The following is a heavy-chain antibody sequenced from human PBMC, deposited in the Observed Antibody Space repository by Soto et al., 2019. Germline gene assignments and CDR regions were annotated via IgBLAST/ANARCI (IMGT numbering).Heavy chain of an antibody. CDR3: AREMTTPLGS. CDR1: GYTFTSYD. CDR2: MNPNSGNT. J-gene: IGHJ5*02. V-gene: IGHV1-8*01. Sequence: QVQLVQSGAEVKKPGASVKVACKASGYTFTSYDINWVRQATGQGLEWMGWMNPNSGNTGYAQKFKSRATTARNPPTSTANMEPRSLRSEDTAVYYCAREMTTPLGSWGPGTLVTXSS. D-gene: IGHD2-15*01.